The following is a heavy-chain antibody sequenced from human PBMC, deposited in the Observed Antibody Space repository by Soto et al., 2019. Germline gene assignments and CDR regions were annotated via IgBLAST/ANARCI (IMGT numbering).Heavy chain of an antibody. J-gene: IGHJ6*02. V-gene: IGHV3-21*01. Sequence: PGGSLRLSCAASGFTFSNYAMSWVRQAPGKGLEWVSSISSSSSYIYYADSVKGRFTISRDNAKNSLYLQMNSLRAEDTAVYYCARERGYLLYYYGMDVWGQGTTVTVSS. CDR1: GFTFSNYA. CDR2: ISSSSSYI. D-gene: IGHD5-12*01. CDR3: ARERGYLLYYYGMDV.